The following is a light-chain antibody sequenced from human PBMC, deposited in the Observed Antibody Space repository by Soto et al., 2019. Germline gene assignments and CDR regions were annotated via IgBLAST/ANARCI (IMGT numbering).Light chain of an antibody. Sequence: DIQMTQSPSSLSASVGERVTITCRASQSISNHFYWYRQKPGRAPELLIYAASTLQSGVPSRFSGSSSGTDSTLTISSLQPEDFATYYCQQSDSSPFTFGPGTKVDIK. CDR3: QQSDSSPFT. CDR2: AAS. CDR1: QSISNH. J-gene: IGKJ3*01. V-gene: IGKV1-39*01.